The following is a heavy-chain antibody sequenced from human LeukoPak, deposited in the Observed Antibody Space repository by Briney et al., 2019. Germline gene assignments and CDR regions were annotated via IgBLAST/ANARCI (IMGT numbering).Heavy chain of an antibody. D-gene: IGHD3-3*01. V-gene: IGHV3-33*08. CDR1: GFTFSDYG. J-gene: IGHJ5*02. Sequence: GGSLRLSCAASGFTFSDYGIHWVRQAPGKGLEWVTFIWYDGSYKYYADSVKGRFTISRDNAKNSLYLQMNSLRAEDTAVYYCARRDFWSGYSAWGQGTLVTVSS. CDR3: ARRDFWSGYSA. CDR2: IWYDGSYK.